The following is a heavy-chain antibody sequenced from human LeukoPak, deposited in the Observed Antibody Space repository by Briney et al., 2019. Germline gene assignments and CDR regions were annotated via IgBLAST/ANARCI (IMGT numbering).Heavy chain of an antibody. D-gene: IGHD3-3*01. J-gene: IGHJ6*02. Sequence: ASVKVSCKASGYTFTSYGISWVRQAPGQGLEWMGWISAYNGNTNYAQKLQGRVTMTTDTSTSTAYMELRSLRSDDTAVYYCARLNPPYYDFWSGLDYYYGMDVWGQGTTVTVS. V-gene: IGHV1-18*01. CDR1: GYTFTSYG. CDR3: ARLNPPYYDFWSGLDYYYGMDV. CDR2: ISAYNGNT.